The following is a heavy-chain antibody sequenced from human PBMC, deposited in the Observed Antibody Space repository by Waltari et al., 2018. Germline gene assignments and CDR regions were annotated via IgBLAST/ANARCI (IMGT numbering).Heavy chain of an antibody. CDR2: ISSSSSYI. V-gene: IGHV3-21*01. D-gene: IGHD3-22*01. CDR1: GFTFSSYS. J-gene: IGHJ4*02. Sequence: EVQLVESGGGLVQPGGSLRLSCAASGFTFSSYSMNWVRQAPGKGLEWVSSISSSSSYIYYADSVKGRFTISRDNAKNSLYLQMNSLRAEDTAVYYCARDSYYYDSSGYYLPFDYWGQGTLVTVSS. CDR3: ARDSYYYDSSGYYLPFDY.